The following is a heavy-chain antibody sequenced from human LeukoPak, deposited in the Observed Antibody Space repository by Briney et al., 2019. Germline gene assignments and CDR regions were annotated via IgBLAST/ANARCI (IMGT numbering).Heavy chain of an antibody. V-gene: IGHV1-2*02. CDR3: ASKPLEWPLHYFDY. CDR2: INPNSGGT. J-gene: IGHJ4*02. D-gene: IGHD3-3*01. CDR1: GYTFTGYY. Sequence: GASVKVSCKASGYTFTGYYMHWVRQAPGQGLEWMGWINPNSGGTNYAQKFQGRVTMTRDTSISTAYMELSRLRSDDTAVYYCASKPLEWPLHYFDYWGQGTLVTVSS.